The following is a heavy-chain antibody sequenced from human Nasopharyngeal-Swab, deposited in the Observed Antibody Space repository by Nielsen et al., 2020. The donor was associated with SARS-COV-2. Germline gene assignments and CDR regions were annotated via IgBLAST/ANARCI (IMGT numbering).Heavy chain of an antibody. Sequence: SLKISCAASGFTFDDYAIHWVRQAPGRGLEWVSGISWDSGSIGYADSVKGRFTISRDNAKNSLYLQMNRLRAEDTALYYGVKDNLLRAFDLWGQGTMVTVSS. CDR1: GFTFDDYA. CDR2: ISWDSGSI. V-gene: IGHV3-9*01. CDR3: VKDNLLRAFDL. J-gene: IGHJ3*01. D-gene: IGHD2-15*01.